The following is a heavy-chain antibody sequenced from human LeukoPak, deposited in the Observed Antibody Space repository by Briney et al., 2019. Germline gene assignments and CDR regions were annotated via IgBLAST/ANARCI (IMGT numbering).Heavy chain of an antibody. Sequence: SETLSLTCAVYGGSFSGYYWSWIRQPPGKGLEWIGEINHSGSTNYNPSLKSRVTISVDTSKNQFSLKLSSVTAADTAVYYCARGPSDSSSWVGAFDIWGQGTMVTVSS. CDR2: INHSGST. D-gene: IGHD6-13*01. V-gene: IGHV4-34*01. CDR1: GGSFSGYY. J-gene: IGHJ3*02. CDR3: ARGPSDSSSWVGAFDI.